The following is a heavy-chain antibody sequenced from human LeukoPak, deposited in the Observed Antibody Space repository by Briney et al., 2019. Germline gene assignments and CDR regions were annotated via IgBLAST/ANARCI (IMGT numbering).Heavy chain of an antibody. CDR1: GDSITRNTDH. Sequence: SETLSLTCIVSGDSITRNTDHWGWVRQPPGKGLEWIGTIYCSGSIYYNQSLRGRVALSVDTSKSQFSLKLTSVTAADTAVYYCARLTNIGSFGDSPASYWGQGTLVTVSS. D-gene: IGHD3-10*01. CDR2: IYCSGSI. V-gene: IGHV4-39*01. CDR3: ARLTNIGSFGDSPASY. J-gene: IGHJ4*02.